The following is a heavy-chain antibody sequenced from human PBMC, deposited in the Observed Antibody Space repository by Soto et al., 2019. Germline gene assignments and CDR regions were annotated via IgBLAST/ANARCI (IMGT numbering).Heavy chain of an antibody. Sequence: LLILSLTSTVAGGNVSSISYPRGRVRQNQGKGLVWMGTIYSIANSHCYPSLLSRVTISVATSKTESSLRLNSVTAADTAVYYCAILICHCVSTICHVYYVLAFLGQGTTVTVSS. V-gene: IGHV4-39*01. CDR2: IYSIANS. CDR1: GGNVSSISYP. D-gene: IGHD2-2*01. CDR3: AILICHCVSTICHVYYVLAF. J-gene: IGHJ6*02.